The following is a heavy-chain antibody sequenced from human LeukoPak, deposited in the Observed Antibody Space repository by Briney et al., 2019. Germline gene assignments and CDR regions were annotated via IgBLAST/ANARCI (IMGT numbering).Heavy chain of an antibody. V-gene: IGHV4-34*01. J-gene: IGHJ4*02. CDR2: INHSGST. CDR1: GGSFSGYY. CDR3: ARGPVWSDYGDYHCDY. Sequence: PSETLSLTCAVYGGSFSGYYWSWIRQPPGKGLEWIGEINHSGSTNYNPSLKSRVTMSVDTSKNQFSLKLSSVTAADTAVYYCARGPVWSDYGDYHCDYWGQGTLVTVSS. D-gene: IGHD4-17*01.